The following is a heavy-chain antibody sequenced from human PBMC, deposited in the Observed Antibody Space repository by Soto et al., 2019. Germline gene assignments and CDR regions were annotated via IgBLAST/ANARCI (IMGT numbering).Heavy chain of an antibody. CDR3: AKDLPGIEAAAGNFDY. Sequence: GSLRLSCAASGFTFSSYAMSWVRQAPGKGLEWVSAISGSGGSTYYADSVKGRFTISRDNSKNTLYLQMNSLRAEDTAVYYCAKDLPGIEAAAGNFDYWGQGTLVTVSS. CDR1: GFTFSSYA. D-gene: IGHD6-13*01. J-gene: IGHJ4*02. CDR2: ISGSGGST. V-gene: IGHV3-23*01.